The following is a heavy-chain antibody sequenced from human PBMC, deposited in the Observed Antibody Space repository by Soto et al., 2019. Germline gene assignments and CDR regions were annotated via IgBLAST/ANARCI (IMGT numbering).Heavy chain of an antibody. CDR2: IYYSGST. D-gene: IGHD6-13*01. CDR1: GGSISSYY. CDR3: ARGGSSWYLAYYYYYMDV. Sequence: SETLSLTCTVSGGSISSYYWSWIRQPPGKGLEWIGYIYYSGSTNYNPSLKSRVTISVDTSKNQFSLKLSSVTAADTAVYYCARGGSSWYLAYYYYYMDVWGKGTTVTVSS. V-gene: IGHV4-59*01. J-gene: IGHJ6*03.